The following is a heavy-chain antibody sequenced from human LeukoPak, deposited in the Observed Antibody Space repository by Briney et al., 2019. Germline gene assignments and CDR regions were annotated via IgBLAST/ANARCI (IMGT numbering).Heavy chain of an antibody. D-gene: IGHD3-10*01. CDR2: ITGGGDNT. CDR3: AKDTGWGVRPAIDY. CDR1: GFTFNSFA. V-gene: IGHV3-23*01. J-gene: IGHJ4*02. Sequence: PGGSLRLSCAASGFTFNSFAMSWVRQAPGKGLEWVAVITGGGDNTYYADSVRGRFTISRGNSKNTLYLQMNSLRAEDTAVYYCAKDTGWGVRPAIDYWGQGTLVTVSS.